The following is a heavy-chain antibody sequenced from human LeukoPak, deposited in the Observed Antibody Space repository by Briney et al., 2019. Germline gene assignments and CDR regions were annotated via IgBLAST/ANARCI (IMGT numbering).Heavy chain of an antibody. Sequence: ASVKVSCKASGGTFSSYAISWVRQAPGQGLEWMGGIIPIFGTANYAQKFQARVTITADESTSTAYMELSSLRSEDTAVYYCARDLGYCSGGSCYARGSWFDPWGQGTLVTVSS. CDR2: IIPIFGTA. J-gene: IGHJ5*02. CDR3: ARDLGYCSGGSCYARGSWFDP. D-gene: IGHD2-15*01. V-gene: IGHV1-69*13. CDR1: GGTFSSYA.